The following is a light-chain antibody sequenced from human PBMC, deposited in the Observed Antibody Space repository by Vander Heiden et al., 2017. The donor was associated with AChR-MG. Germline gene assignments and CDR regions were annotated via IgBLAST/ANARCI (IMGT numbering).Light chain of an antibody. CDR2: GAS. CDR1: QSVTRN. Sequence: EIVMTQCPATVSVSPGERATYYCRASQSVTRNLAWYQQKPGQAPRLLIYGASTRAPGIPASFSGSESGTEFTLTISSLQSEDFAVYYCQQYDNWPPRSFGGGTKVEIK. V-gene: IGKV3-15*01. J-gene: IGKJ4*01. CDR3: QQYDNWPPRS.